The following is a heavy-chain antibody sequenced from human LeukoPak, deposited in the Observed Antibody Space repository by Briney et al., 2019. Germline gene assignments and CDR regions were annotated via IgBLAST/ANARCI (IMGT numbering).Heavy chain of an antibody. V-gene: IGHV3-23*01. CDR2: ISTGTYK. D-gene: IGHD5-18*01. CDR3: AKDKAIQLWLSWFDP. J-gene: IGHJ5*02. CDR1: GFRFSNFE. Sequence: PGGSLRLSCVTSGFRFSNFEMNWVRQPPGKGLEWVSHISTGTYKAYADSVKGRFTISRDNSKNTLYLQMNSLRAEDTAVYYCAKDKAIQLWLSWFDPWGQGTLVTVSS.